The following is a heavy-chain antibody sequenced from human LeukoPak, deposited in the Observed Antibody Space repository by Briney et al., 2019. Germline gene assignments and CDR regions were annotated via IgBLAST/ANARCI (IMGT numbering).Heavy chain of an antibody. Sequence: GGSLRLSCAASGFTFSSYSMNWVRQAPGKGLEWVSSISSSSSYIYYADSVKGRFTISRDNAKNSLYLQMNSLRAEDTAVYYCARGRSSGWSSLGYWGQGTLVTVSS. J-gene: IGHJ4*02. V-gene: IGHV3-21*01. CDR2: ISSSSSYI. CDR1: GFTFSSYS. CDR3: ARGRSSGWSSLGY. D-gene: IGHD6-19*01.